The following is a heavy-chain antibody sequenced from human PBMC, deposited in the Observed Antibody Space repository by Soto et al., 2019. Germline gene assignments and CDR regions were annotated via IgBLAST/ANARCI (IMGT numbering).Heavy chain of an antibody. CDR2: ISPYTGNT. V-gene: IGHV1-18*01. D-gene: IGHD5-12*01. J-gene: IGHJ6*02. CDR3: VMVDNGTPTPQDV. Sequence: QVQLVQSGDEVKKPGASVTVSCKASGYIFVNYGIAWVRQAPGQALEWMGWISPYTGNTHSASKVQGRLTMTTDTSTSTAYMDLGSLTSDDTAVYYCVMVDNGTPTPQDVWGQGTTVTVSS. CDR1: GYIFVNYG.